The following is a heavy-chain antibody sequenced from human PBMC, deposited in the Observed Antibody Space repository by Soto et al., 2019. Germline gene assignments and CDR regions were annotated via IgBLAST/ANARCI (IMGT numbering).Heavy chain of an antibody. J-gene: IGHJ4*02. CDR3: ARGGYDYGDFDY. Sequence: SETLSLTCTVSGGSISSYYWSWIRQPPGKGLEWIGYIYYSGSTNYNPSLKSRVTISVDTSKNQFSLKLSSVTAADTAVYYCARGGYDYGDFDYWGQGTLVSVSS. D-gene: IGHD4-17*01. CDR1: GGSISSYY. CDR2: IYYSGST. V-gene: IGHV4-59*01.